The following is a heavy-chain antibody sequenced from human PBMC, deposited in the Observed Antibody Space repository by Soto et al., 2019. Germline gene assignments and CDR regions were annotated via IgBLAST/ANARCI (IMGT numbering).Heavy chain of an antibody. V-gene: IGHV3-23*01. CDR3: AKGFIVVVSVIRRDDTFDV. CDR2: ISGSGGTI. J-gene: IGHJ3*01. CDR1: GFTFNTYA. D-gene: IGHD2-21*01. Sequence: EVQLLESGGGLVQPGGSLRLSCAASGFTFNTYAMNWVRQAPGKGLEWVASISGSGGTINYADSMKGRFTTSRDTSKNTLNLLMNSLSAEDPPVYYCAKGFIVVVSVIRRDDTFDVWGEGPMFTVGS.